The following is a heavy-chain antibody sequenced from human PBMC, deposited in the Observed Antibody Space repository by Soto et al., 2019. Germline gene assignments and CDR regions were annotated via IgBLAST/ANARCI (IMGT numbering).Heavy chain of an antibody. CDR3: ASQDEYDYVWGSYPY. V-gene: IGHV1-18*04. Sequence: QVQLVQSGAEVKKPGASVKVSCKASGYTFTSYGISWVRQAPGQGLEWMGWISAYNGNTNYAQKLQGRVTMTTDTSTSTGYMELRSLRSDDTAVYYCASQDEYDYVWGSYPYWGQGTLVTVSS. J-gene: IGHJ4*02. D-gene: IGHD3-16*02. CDR1: GYTFTSYG. CDR2: ISAYNGNT.